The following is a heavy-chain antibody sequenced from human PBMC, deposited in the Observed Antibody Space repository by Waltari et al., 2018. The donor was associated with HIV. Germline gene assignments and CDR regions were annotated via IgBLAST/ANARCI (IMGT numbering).Heavy chain of an antibody. Sequence: APPMESGGGFVQPGGSPRHSWPGSGFPFSSARLHWVRQAPGKGLVWVSRINSDGSSTSNADSVKGRFTISRDNAKNTLYLQMNSLRAEDTAVYYCARSAVHFDLWGRGTLVIVSS. J-gene: IGHJ2*01. V-gene: IGHV3-74*01. CDR3: ARSAVHFDL. CDR2: INSDGSST. CDR1: GFPFSSAR.